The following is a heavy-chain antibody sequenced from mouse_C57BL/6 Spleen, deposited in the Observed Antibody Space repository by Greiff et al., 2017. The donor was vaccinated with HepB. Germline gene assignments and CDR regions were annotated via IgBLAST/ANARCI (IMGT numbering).Heavy chain of an antibody. Sequence: QVQLQQSGAELVRPGASVTLSCKASGYTFTDYEMHWVKQTPVHGLEWIGAIDPETGGTAYNQKFKGKAILTADKSSSTAYMELRSLTSEDSAVYYCTRRAPVVGDYFDYWGQGTALTVSS. CDR1: GYTFTDYE. J-gene: IGHJ2*01. CDR3: TRRAPVVGDYFDY. D-gene: IGHD1-1*01. V-gene: IGHV1-15*01. CDR2: IDPETGGT.